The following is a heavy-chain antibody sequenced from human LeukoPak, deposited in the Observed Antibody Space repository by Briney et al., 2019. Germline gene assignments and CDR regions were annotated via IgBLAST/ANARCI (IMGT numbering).Heavy chain of an antibody. CDR3: VTEPGPGYFDY. J-gene: IGHJ4*02. V-gene: IGHV3-30-3*01. CDR1: GLSFSSHA. CDR2: ISQDGSDR. Sequence: GGSLRLSCAVSGLSFSSHAIHWVRQAPGKGLEWVAVISQDGSDRHYTDSVKGRFTISRDNSRNTLYLQMNSLRADDTAVYYCVTEPGPGYFDYWGRGTLVTVSS. D-gene: IGHD6-13*01.